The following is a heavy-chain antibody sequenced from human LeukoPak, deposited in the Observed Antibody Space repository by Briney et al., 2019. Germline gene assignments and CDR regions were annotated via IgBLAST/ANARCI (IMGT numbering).Heavy chain of an antibody. CDR3: TRSRGVGLYYYYYYMDV. CDR1: GFSFGFYG. CDR2: ISGSGGRT. V-gene: IGHV3-23*01. Sequence: PGGSLRLSCAASGFSFGFYGMSWVRQAPGKGLEWVSSISGSGGRTDYADSVRGRFTISRDNAKNTVYLQMNSLKTEDTAVYYCTRSRGVGLYYYYYYMDVWGKGTTVSISS. J-gene: IGHJ6*03. D-gene: IGHD3/OR15-3a*01.